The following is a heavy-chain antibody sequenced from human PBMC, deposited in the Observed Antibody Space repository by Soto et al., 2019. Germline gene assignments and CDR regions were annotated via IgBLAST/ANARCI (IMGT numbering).Heavy chain of an antibody. Sequence: GGSLRLSCAASGFTFSDHYMDWVRQAPGKGLEWVGRTRNKANSYTTEYAASVKGRFTISRDDSKNSLYLQMNSLKTEDTAVYYCAREGLLWFGETIDYWGQGTLVTVSS. J-gene: IGHJ4*02. CDR1: GFTFSDHY. CDR3: AREGLLWFGETIDY. CDR2: TRNKANSYTT. D-gene: IGHD3-10*01. V-gene: IGHV3-72*01.